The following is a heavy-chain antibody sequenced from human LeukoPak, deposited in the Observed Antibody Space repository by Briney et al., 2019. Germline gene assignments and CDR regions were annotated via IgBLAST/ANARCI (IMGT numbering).Heavy chain of an antibody. D-gene: IGHD4-17*01. CDR3: AGARHGDYRWDY. J-gene: IGHJ4*02. V-gene: IGHV5-51*01. CDR2: IHSADSNT. Sequence: GEPLKISCQDSGYSFTNYWIGWVRQMPGKGLEWMGIIHSADSNTKYSPSFQGQVTISADKSISTAYLQWSGLKASDTAMYYCAGARHGDYRWDYWGQGTLVTVSS. CDR1: GYSFTNYW.